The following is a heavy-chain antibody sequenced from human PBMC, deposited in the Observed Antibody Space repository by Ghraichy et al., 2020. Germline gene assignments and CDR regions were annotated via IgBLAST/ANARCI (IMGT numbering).Heavy chain of an antibody. Sequence: GGSLRLSCAASGFTFSSYSMNWVRQAPGKGLEWVSSISSSSSYIYYADSVKGRFTISRDNAKNSLYLQMNSLRAEDTAVYYCARVEQQLVGSHYYYYGMDVWGQGTTVTVSS. D-gene: IGHD6-13*01. J-gene: IGHJ6*02. CDR2: ISSSSSYI. V-gene: IGHV3-21*01. CDR3: ARVEQQLVGSHYYYYGMDV. CDR1: GFTFSSYS.